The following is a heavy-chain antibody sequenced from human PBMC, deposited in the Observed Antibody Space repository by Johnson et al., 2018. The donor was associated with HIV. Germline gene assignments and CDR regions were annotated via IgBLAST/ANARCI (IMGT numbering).Heavy chain of an antibody. CDR2: IYSGSTI. CDR1: GFTVSSNY. V-gene: IGHV3-66*01. CDR3: ARVRPKGSFDI. J-gene: IGHJ3*02. D-gene: IGHD1-1*01. Sequence: VQLVESGGGVVQPGGSLRLSCAASGFTVSSNYMSWVRQAPGQGLEWVSVIYSGSTIYYADSVKGRFTISRDNAKNSLYLQMNSLRAEDTAVYYCARVRPKGSFDIWGQGTMVTVSS.